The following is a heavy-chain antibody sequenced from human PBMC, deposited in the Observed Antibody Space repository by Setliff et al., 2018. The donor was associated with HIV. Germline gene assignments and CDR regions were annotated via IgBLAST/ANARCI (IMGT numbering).Heavy chain of an antibody. V-gene: IGHV1-46*01. CDR2: INPSGGST. CDR3: ARGWEGGMDY. Sequence: ASVKVSCKASGYTFTRYFMHCVRQAPGQGLAGLGMINPSGGSTWYAQKFQGRVTMTGDTSTNTLYMELSSLRSEDTAVYYCARGWEGGMDYWGQGTLVTVSS. J-gene: IGHJ4*02. D-gene: IGHD1-26*01. CDR1: GYTFTRYF.